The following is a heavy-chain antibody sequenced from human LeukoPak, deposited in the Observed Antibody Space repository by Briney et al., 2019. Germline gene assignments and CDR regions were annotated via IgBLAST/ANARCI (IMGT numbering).Heavy chain of an antibody. CDR1: GGSVSSGSYY. V-gene: IGHV4-61*01. CDR3: ARSDYHNSGSHTVFDAFDI. J-gene: IGHJ3*02. D-gene: IGHD3-10*01. CDR2: IDDSGNT. Sequence: SETLSLTCTVSGGSVSSGSYYWSWIRQPPGKGLEWIGYIDDSGNTNYNPSLKSQVTISVDKSKNQFSLKLSFVTAADTAMYYCARSDYHNSGSHTVFDAFDIWGQGTRVTVSS.